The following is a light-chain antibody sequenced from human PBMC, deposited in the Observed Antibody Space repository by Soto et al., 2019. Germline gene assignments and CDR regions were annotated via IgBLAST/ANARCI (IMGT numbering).Light chain of an antibody. J-gene: IGKJ4*01. CDR1: QRISAY. CDR3: QQSYNNPLT. V-gene: IGKV1-39*01. Sequence: DIQMTHPPSALSAHPPSRVPLSCRASQRISAYLNWYQHKPGKAPRLLVYTASSLQSGVPSRFSGSGSGTDFTLTISSLQPEDFATYYCQQSYNNPLTFGGGAKVDI. CDR2: TAS.